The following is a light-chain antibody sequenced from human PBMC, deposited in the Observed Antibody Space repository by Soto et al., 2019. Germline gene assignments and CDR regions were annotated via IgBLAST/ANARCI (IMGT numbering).Light chain of an antibody. J-gene: IGKJ1*01. Sequence: EIVWTQSPGTLYLSPGERATLSCRASQSVSSSYLAWYQQKPGQAPSLLIYGASSRATGIPDRFNGSGSGKDFTLSSSRLEPEDFAVYYCQQYGSSPRTFGQGTKVEIK. CDR3: QQYGSSPRT. V-gene: IGKV3-20*01. CDR2: GAS. CDR1: QSVSSSY.